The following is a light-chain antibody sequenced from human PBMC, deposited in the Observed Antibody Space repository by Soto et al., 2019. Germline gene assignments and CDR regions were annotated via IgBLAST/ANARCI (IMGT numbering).Light chain of an antibody. J-gene: IGKJ4*01. CDR2: GAS. V-gene: IGKV3-20*01. Sequence: EIVLTQSPGTLSLSPGERATLSCRASQSVSSSYLAWYQQKPGQAPRLLIYGASSRATGIPDRFSGSWSGTDFTLTISRLEPEDFAVYYCHQYYSSPLTFGGGTKVEIK. CDR1: QSVSSSY. CDR3: HQYYSSPLT.